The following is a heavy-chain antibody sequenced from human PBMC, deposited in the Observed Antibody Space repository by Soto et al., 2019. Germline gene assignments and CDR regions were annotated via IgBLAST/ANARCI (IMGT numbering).Heavy chain of an antibody. Sequence: VQVLESGGALVQPGGSLRLSCAASGFTFSNYAMSWVRQASGKGLEWVSSISGSGGTTYYADSVKGRLTLSRDNSKNTLYLQMNSLRVEDTAVYYCAKNNMGYYLDYWGQGTLVTVSS. CDR3: AKNNMGYYLDY. J-gene: IGHJ4*02. CDR1: GFTFSNYA. D-gene: IGHD3-10*01. CDR2: ISGSGGTT. V-gene: IGHV3-23*01.